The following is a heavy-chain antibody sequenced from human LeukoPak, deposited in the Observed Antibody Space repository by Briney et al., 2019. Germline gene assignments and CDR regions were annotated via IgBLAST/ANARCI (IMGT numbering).Heavy chain of an antibody. Sequence: SETLSLTCTVSGGSISSYSWSWIRQPPGKGLEWIGYIYYSGNTNYNPSLKSRVTILVDTSKNQFSLKLSSVTAADTAVYYCARIPVHYYYDSSGYIYWGQGTLVTVSS. V-gene: IGHV4-59*08. D-gene: IGHD3-22*01. CDR1: GGSISSYS. J-gene: IGHJ4*02. CDR3: ARIPVHYYYDSSGYIY. CDR2: IYYSGNT.